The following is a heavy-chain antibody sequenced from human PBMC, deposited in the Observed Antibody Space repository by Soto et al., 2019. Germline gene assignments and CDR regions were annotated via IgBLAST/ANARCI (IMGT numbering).Heavy chain of an antibody. D-gene: IGHD2-15*01. J-gene: IGHJ1*01. CDR3: ARDSCSGGSCYLFAEYFQH. V-gene: IGHV3-53*04. Sequence: HPGGSLRLSCAASGFTVSSNYMSWVRQAPGKGLEWVSVICSGGSTYYADSVKGRFTISRHNSKNTLYLQLNSLRAEDTAVYYCARDSCSGGSCYLFAEYFQHWGQGTLVTVSS. CDR1: GFTVSSNY. CDR2: ICSGGST.